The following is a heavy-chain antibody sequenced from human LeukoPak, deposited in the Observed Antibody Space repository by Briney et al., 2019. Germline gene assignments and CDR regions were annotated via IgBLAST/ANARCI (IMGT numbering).Heavy chain of an antibody. J-gene: IGHJ5*02. CDR3: ARDVYYNWFDP. CDR1: GFTFSSYW. CDR2: INSDGSST. Sequence: GGSLRLSCAASGFTFSSYWMHWVRQAPGKGLVRVSRINSDGSSTSYADPVKGRFTISRDNAKNTLYLQMNSLRAEDTAVYYCARDVYYNWFDPWGQGTLVTVSS. V-gene: IGHV3-74*01. D-gene: IGHD2-8*01.